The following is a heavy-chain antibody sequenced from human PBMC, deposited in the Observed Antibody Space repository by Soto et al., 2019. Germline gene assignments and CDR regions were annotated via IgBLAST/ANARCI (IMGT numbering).Heavy chain of an antibody. CDR1: GGSFSGYY. Sequence: SEALSLTCAVYGGSFSGYYWSWIRQPPGKGLEWIGEINHSGSTNYNPSLKSRVTISVDTSKNQFSLSLRSVTAADTAMYYCAMTTVTYHDYFDFWGQGALVTVSS. CDR2: INHSGST. D-gene: IGHD4-17*01. CDR3: AMTTVTYHDYFDF. J-gene: IGHJ4*02. V-gene: IGHV4-34*01.